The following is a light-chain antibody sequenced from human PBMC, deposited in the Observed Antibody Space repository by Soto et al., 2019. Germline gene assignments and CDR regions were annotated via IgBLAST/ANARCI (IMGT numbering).Light chain of an antibody. V-gene: IGKV4-1*01. CDR2: WAS. J-gene: IGKJ1*01. CDR1: QTILYNSNNKNY. CDR3: QQYYNTPT. Sequence: DIVMTQSPDSLAVSLGERATINCKSSQTILYNSNNKNYLAWYQQKPGKPPKLLIYWASTRESGVPDRFRGSGSGTDFTLTISSLQAEDVAVYYCQQYYNTPTFGQGTKVEI.